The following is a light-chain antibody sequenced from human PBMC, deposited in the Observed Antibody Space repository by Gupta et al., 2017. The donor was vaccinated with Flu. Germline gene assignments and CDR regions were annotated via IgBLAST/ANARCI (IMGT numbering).Light chain of an antibody. CDR2: EVN. CDR3: SSYAGSNNYV. CDR1: SSDVGAYNY. V-gene: IGLV2-8*01. Sequence: TSSDVGAYNYVSWYQQRPGKAPQLIIYEVNKRPSGVPARFSGSKSGNTASLAVSGLQAEDEADYYCSSYAGSNNYVFGTGTKVTVL. J-gene: IGLJ1*01.